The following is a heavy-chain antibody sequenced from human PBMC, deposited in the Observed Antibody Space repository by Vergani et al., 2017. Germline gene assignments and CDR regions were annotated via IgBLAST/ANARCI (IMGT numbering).Heavy chain of an antibody. CDR1: GYSVGSGYY. V-gene: IGHV4-38-2*01. CDR3: ARRNPYESAHVDC. CDR2: VRRNGNT. J-gene: IGHJ4*02. Sequence: QVDLQESGPGLVKSSETLSLNCAVSGYSVGSGYYWGWIRQPPGRGLEWIGCVRRNGNTYYTSSLRSRATISRDTSKNQFSLRLTSVTAADTAVYYCARRNPYESAHVDCWGRGVLVTVSA. D-gene: IGHD3-22*01.